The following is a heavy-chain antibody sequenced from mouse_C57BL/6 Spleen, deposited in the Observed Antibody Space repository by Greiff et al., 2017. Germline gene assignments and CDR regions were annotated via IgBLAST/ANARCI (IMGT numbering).Heavy chain of an antibody. CDR2: INPNNGGT. J-gene: IGHJ4*01. Sequence: EVKVVESGPELVKPGASVKIPCKASGYTFTDYNMDWVKQSHGKSLEWIGDINPNNGGTIYNQKFKGKATLTVDKSSSTAYIELRSLTSEDTAVYYCARPYSNYDYYAMDYWGQGTSVTVSS. D-gene: IGHD2-5*01. CDR1: GYTFTDYN. CDR3: ARPYSNYDYYAMDY. V-gene: IGHV1-18*01.